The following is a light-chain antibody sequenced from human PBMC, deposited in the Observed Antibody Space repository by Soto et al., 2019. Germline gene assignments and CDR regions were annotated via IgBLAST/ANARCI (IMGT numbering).Light chain of an antibody. CDR3: QQYNTWLWT. V-gene: IGKV3-15*01. CDR2: GAS. CDR1: QSVNAN. J-gene: IGKJ1*01. Sequence: EVVMTQSPATLSVSPGERATLSCRASQSVNANLAWYQQKPGQAPRLLIHGASNRATGIPARLSGSGFGTKFRHAIISLQSEDFAVYYCQQYNTWLWTFGQGTKVEI.